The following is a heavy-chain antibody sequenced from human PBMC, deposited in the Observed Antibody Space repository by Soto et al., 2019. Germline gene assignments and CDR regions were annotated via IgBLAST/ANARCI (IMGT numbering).Heavy chain of an antibody. CDR3: AKDRGQYYYGSGDFDY. V-gene: IGHV3-23*01. CDR1: GFTFSNYV. Sequence: EVQLRESGGGLVRPRGSLRLSCAASGFTFSNYVMSWVRQAPGKGLEWVAAISGSGDGTYYADSMKGRFTISRDNSKNALFPQLNSLRADDTAVYYCAKDRGQYYYGSGDFDYWGQGALVTVSS. CDR2: ISGSGDGT. D-gene: IGHD3-10*01. J-gene: IGHJ4*02.